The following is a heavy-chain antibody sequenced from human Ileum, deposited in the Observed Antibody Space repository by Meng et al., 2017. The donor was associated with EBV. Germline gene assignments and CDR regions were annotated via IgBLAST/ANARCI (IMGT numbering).Heavy chain of an antibody. D-gene: IGHD2-15*01. CDR2: ISSENYT. J-gene: IGHJ4*02. V-gene: IGHV3-30*03. Sequence: GKVGDVGGAVVQLGRSLGLSCVVSGLTFSKQIIHWIRQAPGEGLDWVAVISSENYTYYSDSVKGRFTITRDNSANTVYLQMDNLGPQDTALYFCTRQGQDLWGQGTLVTVSS. CDR1: GLTFSKQI. CDR3: TRQGQDL.